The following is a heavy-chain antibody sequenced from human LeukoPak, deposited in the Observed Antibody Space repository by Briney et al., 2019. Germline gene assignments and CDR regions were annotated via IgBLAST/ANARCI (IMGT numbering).Heavy chain of an antibody. CDR3: ARAHMVRGVISAFDY. D-gene: IGHD3-10*01. CDR2: IIPIFGTA. J-gene: IGHJ4*02. CDR1: GGTFSSYA. Sequence: SVKVSCKASGGTFSSYAISWVRQAPGQGLEWMGGIIPIFGTANYAQKFQGRVTITADESTSTAYMELSGLRSEDTAVYYCARAHMVRGVISAFDYWGQGTLVTVSS. V-gene: IGHV1-69*01.